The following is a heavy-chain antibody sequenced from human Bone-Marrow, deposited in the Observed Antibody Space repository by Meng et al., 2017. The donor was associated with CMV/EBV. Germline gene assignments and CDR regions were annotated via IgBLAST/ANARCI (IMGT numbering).Heavy chain of an antibody. CDR3: ARGDFWSGYPLDY. D-gene: IGHD3-3*01. CDR1: GGSISSYY. Sequence: SETLSLTCTVSGGSISSYYWSWIRQPPGKGLEWIGYIYYSGSTNYNPSLKSRVTISVDTSKNQFSLKLSSVTAADTAVYYCARGDFWSGYPLDYWGQGTLVTVSS. V-gene: IGHV4-59*01. CDR2: IYYSGST. J-gene: IGHJ4*02.